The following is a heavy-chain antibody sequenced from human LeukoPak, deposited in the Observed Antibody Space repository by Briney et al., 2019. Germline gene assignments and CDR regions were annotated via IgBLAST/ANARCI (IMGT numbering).Heavy chain of an antibody. J-gene: IGHJ4*02. D-gene: IGHD5-18*01. CDR1: GFTFSNAW. CDR2: IKSKTDGGTT. CDR3: TTASYSYGSYYFDY. V-gene: IGHV3-15*07. Sequence: GGSLRLSCAASGFTFSNAWMNWARQAPGKGLEWVGRIKSKTDGGTTDYAAPVKGRFTISRDDSKNTLYLQMNSLKTEDTAVYYCTTASYSYGSYYFDYWGQGTLVTVSS.